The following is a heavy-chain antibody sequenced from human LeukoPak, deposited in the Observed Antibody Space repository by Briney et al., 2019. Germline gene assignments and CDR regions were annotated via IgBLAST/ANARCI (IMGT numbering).Heavy chain of an antibody. CDR2: INHSGST. D-gene: IGHD3-16*02. Sequence: SETLSLTCAVYGGSFSRYYWSWIRQPPGKGLEWIGEINHSGSTNYNPSLKSRVTISVDTSKNQFSLKLSSVTAADTAVYYCARQHYDYVWGSYRYNWFDPWGQGTLVTVSS. CDR1: GGSFSRYY. J-gene: IGHJ5*02. V-gene: IGHV4-34*01. CDR3: ARQHYDYVWGSYRYNWFDP.